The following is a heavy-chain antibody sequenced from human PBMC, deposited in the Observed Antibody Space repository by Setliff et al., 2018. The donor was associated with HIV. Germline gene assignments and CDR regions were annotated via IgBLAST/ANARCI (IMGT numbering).Heavy chain of an antibody. V-gene: IGHV5-51*01. CDR3: ARACSGSYYNAPHY. CDR2: IYPCDSDA. Sequence: PGESLKISCQCSGYSFTSNWIGWVRQMPGKGLEWMGIIYPCDSDARYSPSFQGQVTISADKSISTAYLQWSSLKASDTAMYYCARACSGSYYNAPHYWGQGTLVTVSS. J-gene: IGHJ4*02. D-gene: IGHD3-10*02. CDR1: GYSFTSNW.